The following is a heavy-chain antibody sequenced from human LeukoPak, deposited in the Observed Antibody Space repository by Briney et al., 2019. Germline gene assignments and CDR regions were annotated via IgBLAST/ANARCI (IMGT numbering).Heavy chain of an antibody. J-gene: IGHJ5*02. CDR1: GFTFSSYE. Sequence: GGSLRLSCAASGFTFSSYEMNWVRQAPGKGLEWVSYISSSGSTIYYADSVKGRFTISRDNAKNSLYLQMNSLRAEDTAVYYCARDHRYSTSCWFDPWGQGALVTVSS. CDR2: ISSSGSTI. V-gene: IGHV3-48*03. D-gene: IGHD6-13*01. CDR3: ARDHRYSTSCWFDP.